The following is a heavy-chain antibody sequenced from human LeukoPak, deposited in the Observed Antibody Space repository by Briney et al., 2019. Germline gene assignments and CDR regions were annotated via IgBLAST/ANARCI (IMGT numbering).Heavy chain of an antibody. D-gene: IGHD5-12*01. CDR2: IYYSGST. Sequence: SETLSLTCTVSGGSVGSGSYYWSWIRQPPGKGLEWIGYIYYSGSTNYNPSLKSRVTISVDTSKNQFSLKLSSVTAADTAVYYCARGIVATISFDYWGQGTLVTVSS. J-gene: IGHJ4*02. CDR1: GGSVGSGSYY. CDR3: ARGIVATISFDY. V-gene: IGHV4-61*01.